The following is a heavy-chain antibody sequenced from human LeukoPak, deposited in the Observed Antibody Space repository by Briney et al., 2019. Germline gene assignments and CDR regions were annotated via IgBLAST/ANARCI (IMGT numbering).Heavy chain of an antibody. D-gene: IGHD2/OR15-2a*01. CDR3: ARDLLGGIGAFDI. V-gene: IGHV1-18*01. Sequence: ASVKVSCKASGYTFTSYGISWVRQAAGQGREGMGWISAYNGNTNYAQKLQGRVTMTTDTSTSTAYMELRSLRSDDTAVYYCARDLLGGIGAFDIWGQGTMVTVSS. CDR1: GYTFTSYG. J-gene: IGHJ3*02. CDR2: ISAYNGNT.